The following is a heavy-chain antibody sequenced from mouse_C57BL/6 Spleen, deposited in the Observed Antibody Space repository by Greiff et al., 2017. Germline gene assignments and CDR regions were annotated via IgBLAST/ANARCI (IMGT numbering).Heavy chain of an antibody. J-gene: IGHJ1*03. CDR1: GFNIKNTY. V-gene: IGHV14-3*01. CDR3: ARGYDYHWYFDV. D-gene: IGHD2-4*01. Sequence: EVKLVESVAELVRPGASVKLSCTASGFNIKNTYMHWVKQRPEQGLEWIGRIDPANGNTKYAPKFQGKATITADTSSNTAYLQLSSLTSEDTAIYYCARGYDYHWYFDVWGTGTTVTVSS. CDR2: IDPANGNT.